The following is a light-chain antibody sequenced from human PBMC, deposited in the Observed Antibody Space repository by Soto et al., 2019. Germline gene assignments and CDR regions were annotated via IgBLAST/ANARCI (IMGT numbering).Light chain of an antibody. CDR1: QSVSSSY. J-gene: IGKJ1*01. V-gene: IGKV3-20*01. Sequence: EIVLTQSPGTLSLSPGERATLSCRASQSVSSSYLAWYQQKPGQAPRLLIYGASSRATGIPDRLSGSGSGTDFTLTISRLEPEDFAVYYCQHYGSSRWTFGQGTKVEIK. CDR2: GAS. CDR3: QHYGSSRWT.